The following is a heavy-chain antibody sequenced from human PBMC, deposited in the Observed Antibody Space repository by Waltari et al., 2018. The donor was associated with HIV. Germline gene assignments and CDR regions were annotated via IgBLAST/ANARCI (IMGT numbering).Heavy chain of an antibody. Sequence: EVHEVDSGGQLVQRGRYGTLSSPPFGLGVSTKYMTWVPQAPGKGLEWVAVRDRDDSEQYAYFAKGLFIISGDNSKNTVYLEMNYLRPEDTAIYYFAKGVKYYDFGGGYWESAPWGQGTLVTVSS. D-gene: IGHD3-3*01. J-gene: IGHJ5*02. CDR2: RDRDDSE. CDR3: AKGVKYYDFGGGYWESAP. CDR1: GLGVSTKY. V-gene: IGHV3-66*02.